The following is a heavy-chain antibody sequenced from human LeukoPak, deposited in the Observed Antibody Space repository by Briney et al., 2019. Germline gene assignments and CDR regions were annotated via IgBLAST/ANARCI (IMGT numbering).Heavy chain of an antibody. CDR3: ARVTYDFWSGYYLHY. CDR1: GYTFTGYY. Sequence: GASVKVSCKASGYTFTGYYMHWVRQAPGQGLEWMGWINPNSGGTNYAQKFQGRVTMTRDTSISTAYMELSRLRSDDTAVYYCARVTYDFWSGYYLHYWGQGTLVTVSS. J-gene: IGHJ4*02. V-gene: IGHV1-2*02. D-gene: IGHD3-3*01. CDR2: INPNSGGT.